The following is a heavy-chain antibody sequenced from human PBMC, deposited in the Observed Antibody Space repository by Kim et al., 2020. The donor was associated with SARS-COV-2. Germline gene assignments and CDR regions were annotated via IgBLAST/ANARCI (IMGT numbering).Heavy chain of an antibody. CDR1: GGSISSSSYY. CDR3: ARRTGSGWRLDSPFDY. CDR2: IYYSGST. V-gene: IGHV4-39*01. Sequence: SETLSLTCTVSGGSISSSSYYWGWIRQPPGKGLEWIGSIYYSGSTYYNPSLRSRVTISVDTSKNQFSLKLSSVTAADTAVYYCARRTGSGWRLDSPFDYWGQGTLVTVSS. J-gene: IGHJ4*02. D-gene: IGHD6-19*01.